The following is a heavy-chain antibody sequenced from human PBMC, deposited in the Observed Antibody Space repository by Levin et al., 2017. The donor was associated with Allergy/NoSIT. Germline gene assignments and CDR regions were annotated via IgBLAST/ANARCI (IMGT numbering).Heavy chain of an antibody. D-gene: IGHD3-16*01. J-gene: IGHJ4*02. CDR3: AKGLGGAFWGVAHY. V-gene: IGHV3-23*01. Sequence: GASVKVSCAASGFTFNNYAMNWVRQAPGKGLEWVSGLSGSGLTPHYADSVKGRFTISRDNSKNTLYLQMNSLRAEDTAVYYCAKGLGGAFWGVAHYWGQGTPVTVSS. CDR2: LSGSGLTP. CDR1: GFTFNNYA.